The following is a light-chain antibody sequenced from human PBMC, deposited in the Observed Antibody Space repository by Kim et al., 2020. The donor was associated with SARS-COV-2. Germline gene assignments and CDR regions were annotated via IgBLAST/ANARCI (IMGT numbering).Light chain of an antibody. CDR1: SLRSYY. CDR3: NSRDSSGNLVV. V-gene: IGLV3-19*01. CDR2: GKN. J-gene: IGLJ2*01. Sequence: ALEQTVRITCQGDSLRSYYASWYQQEPGQAPVLVIYGKNNRPSGIPDRFSGSSSGNTASLTITGAQAEDEADYYCNSRDSSGNLVVFGGGTQLTVL.